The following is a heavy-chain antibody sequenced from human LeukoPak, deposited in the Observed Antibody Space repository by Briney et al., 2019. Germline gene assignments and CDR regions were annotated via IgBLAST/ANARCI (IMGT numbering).Heavy chain of an antibody. CDR1: GGSISSYY. CDR3: ARGYGRAYYYYYGTDV. CDR2: IYYSGST. V-gene: IGHV4-59*01. J-gene: IGHJ6*02. D-gene: IGHD4-17*01. Sequence: SETLSLTCTVSGGSISSYYWSRIRQPPGKGLEWIGYIYYSGSTNYNPSLKSRVTISVDTSKNQFSLKLSSVTAADTAVYYCARGYGRAYYYYYGTDVWGQGTTVTVSS.